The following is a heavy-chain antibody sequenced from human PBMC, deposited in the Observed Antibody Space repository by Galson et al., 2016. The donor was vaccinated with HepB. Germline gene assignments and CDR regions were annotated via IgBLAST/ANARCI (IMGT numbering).Heavy chain of an antibody. Sequence: SETLSLTCTVSGGSVSSGSYYWSWIRQPPGKGLEWIGYLSSSGSINYNPSLKSRVTILVDTSKNQFSLKLSSVTAADTAVYYCARSARGIGGYYFPKWGQGTLVTVSS. J-gene: IGHJ4*02. CDR1: GGSVSSGSYY. V-gene: IGHV4-61*01. CDR2: LSSSGSI. D-gene: IGHD3-22*01. CDR3: ARSARGIGGYYFPK.